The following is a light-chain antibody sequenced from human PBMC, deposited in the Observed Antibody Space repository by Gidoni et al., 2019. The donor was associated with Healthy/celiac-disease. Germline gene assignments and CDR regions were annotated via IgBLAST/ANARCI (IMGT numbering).Light chain of an antibody. J-gene: IGKJ3*01. CDR2: GAS. V-gene: IGKV3-15*01. CDR3: QQYNNWPPRFT. CDR1: QNVSSN. Sequence: EIVMTQSPATLSVSPGERATLSCRASQNVSSNLAWYQQKPGQAPRRLIYGASTRATGIPARFSGSGSGTEFTLTISSLQSEDFAVYYCQQYNNWPPRFTFXPXTKVDIK.